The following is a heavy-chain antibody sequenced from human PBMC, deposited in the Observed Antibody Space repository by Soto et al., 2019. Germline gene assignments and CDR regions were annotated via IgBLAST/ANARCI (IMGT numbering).Heavy chain of an antibody. D-gene: IGHD2-21*01. CDR1: GFSLTTTGVG. CDR2: IYWSDDK. CDR3: AHRLTFVDVFDI. Sequence: QITLKESGPTLVKPTQTLTLTCTFSGFSLTTTGVGVGWVRQPPGQALEWLAHIYWSDDKRYSPSLKTRLTISKDTSKIQVVLTMTNLDPVDTATYYFAHRLTFVDVFDIWGQGTMVTVSS. J-gene: IGHJ3*02. V-gene: IGHV2-5*01.